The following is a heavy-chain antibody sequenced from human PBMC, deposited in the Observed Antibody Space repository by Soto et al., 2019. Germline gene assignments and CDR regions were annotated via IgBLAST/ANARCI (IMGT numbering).Heavy chain of an antibody. CDR3: ARVGYYDSSGYTFGY. CDR2: IWYDGSNK. Sequence: GSLRLSCAASGFTFSSYGMHWVRQAPGKGLEWVAVIWYDGSNKYYADSVKGRFTISRDNSKNTLYLQMNSLRAEDTAVYYCARVGYYDSSGYTFGYWGQGTLVTVSS. J-gene: IGHJ4*02. D-gene: IGHD3-22*01. V-gene: IGHV3-33*01. CDR1: GFTFSSYG.